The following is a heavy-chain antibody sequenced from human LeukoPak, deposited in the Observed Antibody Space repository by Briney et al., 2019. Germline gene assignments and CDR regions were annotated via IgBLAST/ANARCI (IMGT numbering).Heavy chain of an antibody. CDR2: ISSSSSFI. CDR3: ARDMAGYSSGWLGSYYYYGMDV. V-gene: IGHV3-21*01. J-gene: IGHJ6*02. CDR1: GFTFSSYT. Sequence: PGGSLRLSCAASGFTFSSYTMNWVRQAPGKGLEWVSSISSSSSFIYYADSVKGRFTISRDNAKNSLYLQMNSLRAEGTAVYYCARDMAGYSSGWLGSYYYYGMDVWGQGTTVTVSS. D-gene: IGHD6-19*01.